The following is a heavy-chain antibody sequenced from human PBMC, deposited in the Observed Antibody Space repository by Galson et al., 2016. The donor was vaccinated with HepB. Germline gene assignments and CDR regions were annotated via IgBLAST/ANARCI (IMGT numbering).Heavy chain of an antibody. V-gene: IGHV3-30*18. J-gene: IGHJ5*02. Sequence: SLRLSCAVSGFTFSSYGMHWVRQAPGKGLEWVAVISDDGSSKYYVPSVKGRFSISRDNSKDMLYLQMDSLRPEETAVYYCAKSRHATPIDFIFNRWGQGTLVTVSS. CDR2: ISDDGSSK. CDR1: GFTFSSYG. CDR3: AKSRHATPIDFIFNR. D-gene: IGHD2-21*02.